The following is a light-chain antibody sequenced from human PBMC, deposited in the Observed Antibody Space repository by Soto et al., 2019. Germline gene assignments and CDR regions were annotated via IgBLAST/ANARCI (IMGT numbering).Light chain of an antibody. Sequence: EVVLTQSRSTLTLTHGGRATLSCRARQSVSSSYVAWYQQKLGQAPRLLIYGASTRATGIADRFSGSGSGTDFTLTISRLEPEDFAVYYCQQYRRSPLFLTFAGRAKVDI. V-gene: IGKV3-20*01. CDR3: QQYRRSPLFLT. CDR1: QSVSSSY. J-gene: IGKJ4*01. CDR2: GAS.